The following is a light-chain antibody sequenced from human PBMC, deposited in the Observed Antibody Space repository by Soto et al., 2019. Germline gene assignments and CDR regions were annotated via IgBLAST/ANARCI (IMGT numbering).Light chain of an antibody. CDR2: GNS. V-gene: IGLV1-40*01. CDR3: QSYDSSLSGYV. Sequence: QSVLTQPPSVSGAPGQRVTISCTGSSSNIGAGYDVHWYQQLPGTAPKLLIYGNSNRPSGVPDRFSGSKSGTSASLAITGLQAEDEADYYCQSYDSSLSGYVFGTGNTLTVL. CDR1: SSNIGAGYD. J-gene: IGLJ1*01.